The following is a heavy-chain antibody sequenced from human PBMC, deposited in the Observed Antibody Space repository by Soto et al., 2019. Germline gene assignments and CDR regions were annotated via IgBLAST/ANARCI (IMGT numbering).Heavy chain of an antibody. CDR2: ISGSGDST. CDR3: AKGGVQLWSALYYFDY. J-gene: IGHJ4*02. D-gene: IGHD5-18*01. CDR1: GFTFSSYA. Sequence: EVQLLESGGDLVQPGGSLRLSCAASGFTFSSYAMTWVRQAPGEGLEWVSAISGSGDSTYYADSVKGRFTISRDKSKNTLYLQMNSLRAEDTAVYYCAKGGVQLWSALYYFDYWGQGTLVTVSS. V-gene: IGHV3-23*01.